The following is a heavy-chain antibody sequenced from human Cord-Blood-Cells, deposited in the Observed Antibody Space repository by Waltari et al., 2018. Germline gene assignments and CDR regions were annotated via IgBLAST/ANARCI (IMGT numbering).Heavy chain of an antibody. J-gene: IGHJ6*03. V-gene: IGHV1-58*01. Sequence: QMQLVQSGPEVKKPGTSVKVSCKASGFTFTSSAVPWVRQARGQRLEWIGWIVVGSGNTNYAQKFQERVTITRDMSTSTAYMELSSLRSEDTAVYYCAAGDEKLNYYYYYMDVWGKGTTVTVSS. CDR2: IVVGSGNT. CDR1: GFTFTSSA. CDR3: AAGDEKLNYYYYYMDV.